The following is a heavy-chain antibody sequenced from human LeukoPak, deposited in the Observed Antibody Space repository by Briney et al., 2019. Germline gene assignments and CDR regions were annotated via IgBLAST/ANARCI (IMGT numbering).Heavy chain of an antibody. CDR3: ARMFYYDSSGYYGY. CDR2: INPNSGGT. J-gene: IGHJ4*02. V-gene: IGHV1-2*02. D-gene: IGHD3-22*01. CDR1: GGTFSNYA. Sequence: AASVKVSCKASGGTFSNYAIIWVRQAPGQGLEWMGWINPNSGGTNYAQKFQGRVTMTRDTPISTAYMELSRLRSDDTAVYYCARMFYYDSSGYYGYWGQGTLVTVSS.